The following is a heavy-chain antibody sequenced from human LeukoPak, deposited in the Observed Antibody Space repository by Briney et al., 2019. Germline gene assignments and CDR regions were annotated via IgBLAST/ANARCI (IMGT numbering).Heavy chain of an antibody. D-gene: IGHD2-2*01. V-gene: IGHV3-30*02. CDR3: ASGYCSSTSCYGGAFDI. Sequence: GGSLRLSCAASGFTFSSYGMHWVRQAPGKGLEWVAFIRYDGSNKYYADSVKGRFTISRDNSKNTLYLQMNSLRAGDTAVYYCASGYCSSTSCYGGAFDIWGQGTMVTVSS. CDR1: GFTFSSYG. CDR2: IRYDGSNK. J-gene: IGHJ3*02.